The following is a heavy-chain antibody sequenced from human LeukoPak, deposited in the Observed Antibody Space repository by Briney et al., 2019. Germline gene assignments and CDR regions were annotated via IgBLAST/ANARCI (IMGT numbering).Heavy chain of an antibody. CDR2: IYPGDSDT. Sequence: GESLKISCKGSGYSLTSYWIGWVRQMPGKGLEWMGIIYPGDSDTRYSPSFQGQVTISADKSISTAYLQWSSLKASDTAMYYCATYYDILTGPSDAFDIWGQGTMVTVSS. CDR3: ATYYDILTGPSDAFDI. J-gene: IGHJ3*02. V-gene: IGHV5-51*01. CDR1: GYSLTSYW. D-gene: IGHD3-9*01.